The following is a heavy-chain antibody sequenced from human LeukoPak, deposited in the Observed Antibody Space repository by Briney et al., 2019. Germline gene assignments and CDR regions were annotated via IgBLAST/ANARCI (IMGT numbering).Heavy chain of an antibody. V-gene: IGHV3-11*01. CDR2: ISRGDGPM. D-gene: IGHD3/OR15-3a*01. J-gene: IGHJ5*02. CDR1: GFTFSNYY. Sequence: PGGSLRLSCATSGFTFSNYYMSWIRQAPGKGLEWVSYISRGDGPMYYADSVKGRFTISRDNAKNSLYLQMNSLRADDTAVYYCAKDLFLFFGDTRGQGTLVTVSS. CDR3: AKDLFLFFGDT.